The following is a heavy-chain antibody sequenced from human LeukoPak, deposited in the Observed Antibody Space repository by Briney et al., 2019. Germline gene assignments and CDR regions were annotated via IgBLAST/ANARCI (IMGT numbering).Heavy chain of an antibody. CDR2: ISYDGSNK. J-gene: IGHJ4*02. CDR3: AGGNLVGDFDY. D-gene: IGHD1-26*01. Sequence: GGSLRLSCAASGFTFSSYAMHWVRQAPGKGLEWVAVISYDGSNKYYADSVKGRFTISRDNSKNTLYLQMNSLRAEDTAVYYCAGGNLVGDFDYWGQGTLVTVSS. CDR1: GFTFSSYA. V-gene: IGHV3-30-3*01.